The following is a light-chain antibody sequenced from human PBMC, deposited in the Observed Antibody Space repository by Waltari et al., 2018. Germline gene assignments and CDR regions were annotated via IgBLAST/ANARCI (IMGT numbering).Light chain of an antibody. Sequence: DIVMTQSPDSLAVSLGERATINCKSSQSVLYNSNDKNYLAWYQQKPGQPPKLLIYWASTRESGVPDRCSGSGSGTDFTLPISSLQAEDVAVYYCQQYYRSRTFGQGTKVEIK. CDR2: WAS. CDR1: QSVLYNSNDKNY. J-gene: IGKJ1*01. CDR3: QQYYRSRT. V-gene: IGKV4-1*01.